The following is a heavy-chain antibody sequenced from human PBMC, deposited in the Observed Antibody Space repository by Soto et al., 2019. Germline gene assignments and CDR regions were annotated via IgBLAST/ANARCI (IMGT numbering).Heavy chain of an antibody. V-gene: IGHV3-23*01. CDR3: VSCVSSRFDC. CDR1: VLTFYNYA. Sequence: PGGSMRLSCAACVLTFYNYAMNWVREAPGKGMEWVSTIDYDGVNKDYADSVKGRLTVSRDNSKDRVDLQMNSLRAEDTAGEYCVSCVSSRFDCYDQRTLGAISS. D-gene: IGHD2-21*01. J-gene: IGHJ4*03. CDR2: IDYDGVNK.